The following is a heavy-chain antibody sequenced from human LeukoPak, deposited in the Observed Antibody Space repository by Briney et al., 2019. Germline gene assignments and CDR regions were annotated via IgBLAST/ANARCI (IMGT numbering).Heavy chain of an antibody. CDR2: INHSGST. V-gene: IGHV4-34*01. J-gene: IGHJ4*02. CDR1: GGSFSGYY. D-gene: IGHD3-16*02. CDR3: ARGKTFGGVIVEDY. Sequence: SETLSLTCAVYGGSFSGYYWSWIRQPPGKGLEWIGEINHSGSTNYNPSLKSRVTISVDTSKNQFSLKLSSVTAADTAVYYCARGKTFGGVIVEDYWGQGTLVTVSS.